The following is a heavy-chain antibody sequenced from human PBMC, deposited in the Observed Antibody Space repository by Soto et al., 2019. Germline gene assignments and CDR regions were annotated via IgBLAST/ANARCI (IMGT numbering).Heavy chain of an antibody. Sequence: ASVKVSCKASGYTFTSYAMHWVRQAPGQRLEWMGWINAGNGNTKYSQKFQGRVTITRDTSASTAYMELSSLRSEDTAVYYCARDREGEILTYWFAPWGQGTLVTVSS. CDR3: ARDREGEILTYWFAP. J-gene: IGHJ5*02. CDR1: GYTFTSYA. D-gene: IGHD3-10*01. V-gene: IGHV1-3*01. CDR2: INAGNGNT.